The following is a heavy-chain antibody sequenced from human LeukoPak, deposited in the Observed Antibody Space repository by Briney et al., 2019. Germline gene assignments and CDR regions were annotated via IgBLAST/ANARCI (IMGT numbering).Heavy chain of an antibody. CDR2: INHSGST. J-gene: IGHJ4*02. CDR1: GGSFSGYY. Sequence: SETLSLTCAVYGGSFSGYYWSWIRQPPGKGLEWIGEINHSGSTNYNPSLKSRVTISVDTSKNQFSLKLSSVTAADTAVYYCASGLLYYYDSSGYSRYYFDYWGQGTLVTVSS. CDR3: ASGLLYYYDSSGYSRYYFDY. V-gene: IGHV4-34*01. D-gene: IGHD3-22*01.